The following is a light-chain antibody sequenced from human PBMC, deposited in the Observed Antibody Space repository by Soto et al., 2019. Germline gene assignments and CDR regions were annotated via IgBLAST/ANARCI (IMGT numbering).Light chain of an antibody. CDR3: MQATHFPRT. J-gene: IGKJ1*01. CDR1: ESLLHIDGTTY. V-gene: IGKV2-24*01. Sequence: DIVMTQTPLSSPVTLGQPASISCRSSESLLHIDGTTYLSWLQQRPGQPPRVIIYKMSDRLSGVPDRFSGSGVGTDFTLKISRVEAEDVGVYYCMQATHFPRTFGQGTKVELK. CDR2: KMS.